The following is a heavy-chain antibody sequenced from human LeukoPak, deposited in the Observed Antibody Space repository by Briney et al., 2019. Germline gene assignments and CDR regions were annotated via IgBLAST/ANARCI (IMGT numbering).Heavy chain of an antibody. CDR3: ARLTRLSTSPDRYYLDY. V-gene: IGHV4-4*09. CDR2: IYTSGGT. Sequence: SETLSLTCTVSVDSVSSYYWSWIRQPPGKGLEWIGYIYTSGGTNYIPSLKGRVTISIDTSKNQFSLKVSSVTAADSAVYYCARLTRLSTSPDRYYLDYWGQGTLVTVSS. J-gene: IGHJ4*02. D-gene: IGHD6-6*01. CDR1: VDSVSSYY.